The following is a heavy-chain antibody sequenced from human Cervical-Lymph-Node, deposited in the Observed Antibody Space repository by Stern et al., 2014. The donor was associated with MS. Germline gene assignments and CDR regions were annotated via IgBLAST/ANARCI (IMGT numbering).Heavy chain of an antibody. V-gene: IGHV4-59*01. CDR2: VYYSGRT. J-gene: IGHJ4*02. Sequence: QVQLLESGPGLVKPSETLSLTCTVSGDSMRNYYWSWIRQPPGKGLEWIGNVYYSGRTNYNPSLKSRVTLAVDTSKNQFSLMLNSVTAADTAVYYCARDVSPFFIWGQGTLVTVSS. CDR1: GDSMRNYY. D-gene: IGHD3-3*01. CDR3: ARDVSPFFI.